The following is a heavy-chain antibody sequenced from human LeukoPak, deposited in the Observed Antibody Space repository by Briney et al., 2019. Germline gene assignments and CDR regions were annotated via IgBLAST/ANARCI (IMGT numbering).Heavy chain of an antibody. CDR1: GFTVSSNY. Sequence: GGSLRLSCAASGFTVSSNYMSWVRQAPGKGLEWVSVIYSGGSTYYADSVKGRFTISRDNSKNTLYLQMNSLRAEDTAVYYCARDLLDIVVVPAARYQGMDVWGKGTTVTVSS. J-gene: IGHJ6*04. V-gene: IGHV3-66*01. D-gene: IGHD2-2*01. CDR3: ARDLLDIVVVPAARYQGMDV. CDR2: IYSGGST.